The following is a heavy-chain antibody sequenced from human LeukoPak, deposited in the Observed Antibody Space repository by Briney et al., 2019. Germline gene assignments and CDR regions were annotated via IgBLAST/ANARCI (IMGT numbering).Heavy chain of an antibody. CDR3: AKDREVGATDYYTDV. CDR2: MSYDGSNK. D-gene: IGHD1-26*01. V-gene: IGHV3-30*18. Sequence: GGSLRLSCAASGFTFSSYGMHWVRQAPGKGLEWVAVMSYDGSNKYYADSVKGRFTISRDNSKNTLYLQMNSLRAEDTAVYYCAKDREVGATDYYTDVWGKGTTVTVSS. J-gene: IGHJ6*03. CDR1: GFTFSSYG.